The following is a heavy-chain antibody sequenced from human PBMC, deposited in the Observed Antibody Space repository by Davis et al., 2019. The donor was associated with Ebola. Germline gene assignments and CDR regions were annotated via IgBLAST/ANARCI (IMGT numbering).Heavy chain of an antibody. CDR2: ISRSGRA. Sequence: MPGGSLRLSCTVSGYSINNVYSWGWIRQPPGKGLEWIGTISRSGRAYYNPSLRGRVTMSEDTSSDQFSLRLRSVTAADTAVYYCARQRFLEWCHFDYWGQGTLVTVSS. V-gene: IGHV4-38-2*02. CDR1: GYSINNVYS. D-gene: IGHD3-3*01. CDR3: ARQRFLEWCHFDY. J-gene: IGHJ4*02.